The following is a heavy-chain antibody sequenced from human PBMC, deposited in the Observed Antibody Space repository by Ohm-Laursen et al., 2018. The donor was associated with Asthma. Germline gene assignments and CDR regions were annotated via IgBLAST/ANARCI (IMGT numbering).Heavy chain of an antibody. Sequence: SLRRSCAASGFTFSSYAMSWVRQAPGKGLEWVASINTASSFIYYADSVRGRITTSRDNARNSVYLQMNRLRAEDTALYYLTRNGPEWELPGREYSLHHWGEGTLVTVSS. V-gene: IGHV3-21*01. J-gene: IGHJ1*01. CDR3: TRNGPEWELPGREYSLHH. CDR2: INTASSFI. CDR1: GFTFSSYA. D-gene: IGHD1-26*01.